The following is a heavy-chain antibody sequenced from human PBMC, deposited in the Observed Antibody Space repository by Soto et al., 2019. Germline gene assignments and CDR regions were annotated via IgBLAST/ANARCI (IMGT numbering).Heavy chain of an antibody. J-gene: IGHJ4*02. CDR2: FDPEEGET. V-gene: IGHV1-24*01. Sequence: ASVKVSCKVSGYTLTELSMHWVRQAPGKGLEWMGGFDPEEGETIYAQKFQGRVTMTEDTSTDTAYMELSSLRSTDTAAYYCATLSLISSGWPRDYWGQGTLVTVSS. D-gene: IGHD6-19*01. CDR3: ATLSLISSGWPRDY. CDR1: GYTLTELS.